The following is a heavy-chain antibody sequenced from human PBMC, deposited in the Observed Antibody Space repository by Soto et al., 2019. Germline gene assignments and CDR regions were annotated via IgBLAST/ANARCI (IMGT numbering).Heavy chain of an antibody. CDR2: IKSKGNGGTI. J-gene: IGHJ4*02. CDR3: TADLPDWGAYAFDY. Sequence: GGSLRRSCAASGFSFNTAWMNWVRQSPGKGLEWVGRIKSKGNGGTIDYAAPVKGRFTISRDDSKNTLYLEMNGLNTEDTALYYCTADLPDWGAYAFDYWAQGILVTVSS. V-gene: IGHV3-15*07. D-gene: IGHD3-16*01. CDR1: GFSFNTAW.